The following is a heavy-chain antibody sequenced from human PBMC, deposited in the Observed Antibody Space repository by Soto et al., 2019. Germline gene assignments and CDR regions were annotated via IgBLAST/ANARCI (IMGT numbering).Heavy chain of an antibody. V-gene: IGHV1-69*13. J-gene: IGHJ3*02. CDR3: ASNRWSGLSFDAFDI. Sequence: SVKVSCKASGGTFSSYAISWVRQAPGQGLEWMGGIIPIFGTANYAQKFQGRVTITADESTSTAYMELSSLRSEDTAVYYCASNRWSGLSFDAFDIWGQGTMVTVSS. CDR2: IIPIFGTA. CDR1: GGTFSSYA. D-gene: IGHD3-3*01.